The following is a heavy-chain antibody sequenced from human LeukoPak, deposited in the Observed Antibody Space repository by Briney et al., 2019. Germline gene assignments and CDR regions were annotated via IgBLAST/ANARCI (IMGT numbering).Heavy chain of an antibody. V-gene: IGHV4-59*08. CDR3: ARHDKDAFDI. Sequence: SETLSLTCSVSGGSISSYYWSWIRQPPGKGLEWIGYIYYSGSTNYNPSLKSRVTISVDTSKNQFSLKLSSVTAADTAVYYCARHDKDAFDIWGQGTMVTVSS. CDR1: GGSISSYY. CDR2: IYYSGST. J-gene: IGHJ3*02.